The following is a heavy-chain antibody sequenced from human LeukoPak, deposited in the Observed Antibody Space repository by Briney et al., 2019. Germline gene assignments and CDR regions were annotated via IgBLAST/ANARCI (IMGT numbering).Heavy chain of an antibody. CDR2: ISYDGSNK. Sequence: PGGSLRLFCAASGFTFSTSGMHWVRQAPGKGLEWVAVISYDGSNKYYADSVKGRFTISRDNSKNTLYLQMNSLRAEDTAVYYCARDGSYGTDNAYFDYWGQGTLVTVSS. CDR3: ARDGSYGTDNAYFDY. V-gene: IGHV3-30*19. D-gene: IGHD5-18*01. CDR1: GFTFSTSG. J-gene: IGHJ4*02.